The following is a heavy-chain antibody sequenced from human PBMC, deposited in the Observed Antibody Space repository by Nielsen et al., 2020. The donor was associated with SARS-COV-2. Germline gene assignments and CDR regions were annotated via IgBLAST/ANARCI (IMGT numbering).Heavy chain of an antibody. CDR1: GFTFSDYY. CDR3: ARASLGEGDYGPTTYYPDY. D-gene: IGHD4-17*01. CDR2: ISSSGSTI. Sequence: GESLKISCAASGFTFSDYYMSWIRQAPGKGLEWVSYISSSGSTIYYADSVKGRFTISRDNSKNTLYLQMNSLRAEDTAVYYCARASLGEGDYGPTTYYPDYWGQGTLVTVSS. J-gene: IGHJ4*02. V-gene: IGHV3-11*04.